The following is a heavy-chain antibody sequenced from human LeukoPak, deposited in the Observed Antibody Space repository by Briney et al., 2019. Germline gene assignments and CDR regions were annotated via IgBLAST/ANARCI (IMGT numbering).Heavy chain of an antibody. CDR1: GFTFSSYA. Sequence: GGSLRLSCAASGFTFSSYAMSWVRQAPGKGLEWVSAISGSGGSTYYADSVKGRFTISRDNSKNTLYLQMNSLRPEATAVYYCAKDRSGPWAPNYFDYWGQGTLVTVSS. V-gene: IGHV3-23*01. D-gene: IGHD1-26*01. J-gene: IGHJ4*02. CDR2: ISGSGGST. CDR3: AKDRSGPWAPNYFDY.